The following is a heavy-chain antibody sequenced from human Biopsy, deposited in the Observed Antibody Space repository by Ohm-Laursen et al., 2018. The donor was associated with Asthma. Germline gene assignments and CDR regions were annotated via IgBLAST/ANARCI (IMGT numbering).Heavy chain of an antibody. D-gene: IGHD2-2*01. Sequence: SSVKVSCKSLGGTFNTYVIGWVRQAPGPGLGWMGGINSVFGTTTYPQKFQDRVTITADDSTSTVYMELSCLRSEDTAVYYCARKAGSCISRTCYSLDFWGQGTLVTVSS. J-gene: IGHJ4*02. V-gene: IGHV1-69*01. CDR1: GGTFNTYV. CDR2: INSVFGTT. CDR3: ARKAGSCISRTCYSLDF.